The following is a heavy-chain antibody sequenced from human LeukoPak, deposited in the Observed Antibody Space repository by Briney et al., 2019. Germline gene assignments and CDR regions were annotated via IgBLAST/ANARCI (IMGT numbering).Heavy chain of an antibody. CDR3: ATKRGPYYDSSGFTIDDAFDI. D-gene: IGHD3-22*01. V-gene: IGHV1-69*13. CDR1: GGTFSSHA. Sequence: GASVKVSCKASGGTFSSHAIGWVRQAPGQGLEWMGGIIPIFGTANYAQKFQGRVTITADESTSTAYMELSSLRSEDTAVYYCATKRGPYYDSSGFTIDDAFDIWGQGTMVTVSS. CDR2: IIPIFGTA. J-gene: IGHJ3*02.